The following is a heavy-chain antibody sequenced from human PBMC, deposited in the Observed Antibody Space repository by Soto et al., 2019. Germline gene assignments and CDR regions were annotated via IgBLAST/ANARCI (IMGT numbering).Heavy chain of an antibody. CDR2: IYSGGNT. V-gene: IGHV3-66*01. D-gene: IGHD1-26*01. CDR1: GFTVSSDY. Sequence: EVQVVESGGGLVQPGGSLRLTCAASGFTVSSDYMNWVREAPGKGLEWVSVIYSGGNTYYGDSVKGRFTISRDNSKNMLYLQMNSLRVEDTAVYYCASDPGDRNGMIDWGQGTTVTVSS. CDR3: ASDPGDRNGMID. J-gene: IGHJ6*02.